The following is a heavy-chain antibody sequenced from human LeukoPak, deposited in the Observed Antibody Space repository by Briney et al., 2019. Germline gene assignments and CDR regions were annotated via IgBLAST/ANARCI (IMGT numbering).Heavy chain of an antibody. CDR3: ARYNWNSAPFDC. J-gene: IGHJ4*02. CDR1: GFTFSSYW. Sequence: GGSLRLSCAASGFTFSSYWMHWVRQAPGKGLVWVSRINSDGSSTSYADSVKGRFTISRDSAKNTLYLEMNSLRAEDTAVYYCARYNWNSAPFDCWGQGTLVTVSS. V-gene: IGHV3-74*01. D-gene: IGHD1-7*01. CDR2: INSDGSST.